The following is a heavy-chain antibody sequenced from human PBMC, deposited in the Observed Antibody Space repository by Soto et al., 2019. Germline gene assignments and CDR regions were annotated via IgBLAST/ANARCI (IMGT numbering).Heavy chain of an antibody. D-gene: IGHD6-19*01. Sequence: GESLKISCRGLGYSFTSYWIGWVRQMPGKGLEWMGIIYPGDSDSRYSPSFQGQVTISADKSISTAYLQWSSLKASDTAMYYCAISAYSSGWYWYAFDIWGQGTMVTVSS. CDR2: IYPGDSDS. CDR3: AISAYSSGWYWYAFDI. CDR1: GYSFTSYW. V-gene: IGHV5-51*01. J-gene: IGHJ3*02.